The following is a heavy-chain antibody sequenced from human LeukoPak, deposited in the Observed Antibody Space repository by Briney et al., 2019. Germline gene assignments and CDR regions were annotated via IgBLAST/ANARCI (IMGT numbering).Heavy chain of an antibody. CDR2: IYYSGTT. CDR3: ARGVYIAAAQYGY. V-gene: IGHV4-59*01. CDR1: GGSISNYY. Sequence: SETLSLTCTVSGGSISNYYWSWIRQPPGKGLEWIGYIYYSGTTNYNPSLKSRVTISVDTTKNQFSLKLNSVTAADTAVYYCARGVYIAAAQYGYWGQGTLVTVSS. D-gene: IGHD6-13*01. J-gene: IGHJ4*02.